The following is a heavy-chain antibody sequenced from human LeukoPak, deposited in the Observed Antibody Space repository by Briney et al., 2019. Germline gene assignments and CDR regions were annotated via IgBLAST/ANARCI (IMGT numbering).Heavy chain of an antibody. V-gene: IGHV4-59*08. D-gene: IGHD4-17*01. CDR3: ARVDDYAGL. J-gene: IGHJ4*02. CDR1: GGPISSYY. Sequence: PSETLSLTCTVSGGPISSYYWSWIRQPPGKGLEWIGYIYYSGSTNYNPSLKSRVTISVDTSKNQFSLKLSSVTAADTAVYYCARVDDYAGLWGQGTLVTVSS. CDR2: IYYSGST.